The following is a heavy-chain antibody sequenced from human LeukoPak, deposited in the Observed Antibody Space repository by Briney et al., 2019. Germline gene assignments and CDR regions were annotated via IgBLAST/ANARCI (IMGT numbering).Heavy chain of an antibody. V-gene: IGHV3-7*03. CDR1: GFPFNAYW. CDR2: IRQDGDTK. Sequence: GGSLRLSCAASGFPFNAYWMTWVRQAPGKGLEWVANIRQDGDTKYYVDSVKGRFTISRDNAKNSLYLQMSNLRAEDTAVYFCARGGGLDVWGQGATVTVSS. J-gene: IGHJ6*02. CDR3: ARGGGLDV. D-gene: IGHD3-16*01.